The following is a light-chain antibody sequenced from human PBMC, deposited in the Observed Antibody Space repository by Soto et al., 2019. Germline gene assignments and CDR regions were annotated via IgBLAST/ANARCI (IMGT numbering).Light chain of an antibody. CDR3: QQYGSSRSIT. CDR1: QRVSSSD. J-gene: IGKJ5*01. V-gene: IGKV3-20*01. Sequence: EIVLTQSPGTLSLSPGERATLSCRASQRVSSSDLAWYQQKPGQAPRLLIYGASSRATGIPDRFSGSGSGTYFTLPISRLEPEDFALYYCQQYGSSRSITFGQGTRLEIK. CDR2: GAS.